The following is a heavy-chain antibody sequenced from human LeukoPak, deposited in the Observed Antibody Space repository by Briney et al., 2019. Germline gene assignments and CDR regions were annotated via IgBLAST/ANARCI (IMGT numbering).Heavy chain of an antibody. CDR1: GFTFSSYG. CDR2: IWSDGSNK. J-gene: IGHJ4*02. D-gene: IGHD3-10*01. CDR3: ARIYGSGSYYTAPLDY. Sequence: GSLRLSCAASGFTFSSYGMHWVRQAPGKGLEWVAVIWSDGSNKYYADSVKGRFTISRDNSKNTLYLQMNSLRAEDTAVYHCARIYGSGSYYTAPLDYWGQGTLVTVSS. V-gene: IGHV3-33*01.